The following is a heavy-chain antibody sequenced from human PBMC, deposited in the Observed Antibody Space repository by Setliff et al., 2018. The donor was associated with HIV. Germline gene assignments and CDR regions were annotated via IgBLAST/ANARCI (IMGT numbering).Heavy chain of an antibody. V-gene: IGHV4-59*01. D-gene: IGHD5-18*01. Sequence: PSETLSLTCTVSGASISSYYWSWIRQSPGKRLEWIGYIHYSGSTNYNPSLNSRVAILIDTSKNQFSLELTSVTAADTAVYYCARRDGYSYGFYFDYWGQGTLVTVSS. CDR2: IHYSGST. J-gene: IGHJ4*02. CDR1: GASISSYY. CDR3: ARRDGYSYGFYFDY.